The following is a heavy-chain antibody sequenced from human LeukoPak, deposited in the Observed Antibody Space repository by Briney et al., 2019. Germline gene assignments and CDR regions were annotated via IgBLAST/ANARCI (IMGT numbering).Heavy chain of an antibody. J-gene: IGHJ3*02. CDR3: ARDGYSYGYGAFDI. Sequence: PSETLSLTCTVSGGSISSYDWSWSRQPPGKGMEWGGYMYDSGSTNYNPSLKSRVTISVDTSKNQFSLKLSSVTAADTAVYYCARDGYSYGYGAFDIWGQGTMVTVSS. V-gene: IGHV4-59*01. CDR2: MYDSGST. D-gene: IGHD5-18*01. CDR1: GGSISSYD.